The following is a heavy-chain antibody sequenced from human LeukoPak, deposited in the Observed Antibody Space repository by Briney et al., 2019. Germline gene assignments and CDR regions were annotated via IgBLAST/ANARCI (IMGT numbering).Heavy chain of an antibody. CDR3: ARNLLHPLGWYFDL. Sequence: GGSLRLSCAASGFTFSSYAMSWVRQAPGKGLEWVSAISGSGGSTYYADSVKGRFTISRDNSKNTLYLQMNSLRAEDTAVYYCARNLLHPLGWYFDLWGRGTLVTVSS. V-gene: IGHV3-23*01. D-gene: IGHD3-22*01. CDR1: GFTFSSYA. J-gene: IGHJ2*01. CDR2: ISGSGGST.